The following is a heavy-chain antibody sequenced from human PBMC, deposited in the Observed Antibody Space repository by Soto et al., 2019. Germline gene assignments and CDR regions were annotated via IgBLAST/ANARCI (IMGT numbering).Heavy chain of an antibody. Sequence: QVHLVQSGAEVKKPGASVKVSCKASGYTFITYGISWVRQAPGQGLEWTAWNSPYNGDRYYIQKLQGRVNLTTDTSTDTAYFELTSLRSDDTAVYYCAREYCANGVCYLPDYWGQGTLVTVSS. CDR2: NSPYNGDR. V-gene: IGHV1-18*01. D-gene: IGHD2-8*01. J-gene: IGHJ4*02. CDR1: GYTFITYG. CDR3: AREYCANGVCYLPDY.